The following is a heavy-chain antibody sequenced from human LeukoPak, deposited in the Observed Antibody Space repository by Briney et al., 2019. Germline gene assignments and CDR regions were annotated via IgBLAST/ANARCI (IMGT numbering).Heavy chain of an antibody. CDR1: GGSFSGYY. Sequence: SETLSLTCAVYGGSFSGYYWSWIRQPPGKGLEWIGEINHSGSTNYNPSLKSRVTISVDTSKNQFSLKLSSVTAADTAVYYCARGISFNYWGQGTLVTVSS. D-gene: IGHD3-3*02. V-gene: IGHV4-34*01. CDR2: INHSGST. J-gene: IGHJ4*02. CDR3: ARGISFNY.